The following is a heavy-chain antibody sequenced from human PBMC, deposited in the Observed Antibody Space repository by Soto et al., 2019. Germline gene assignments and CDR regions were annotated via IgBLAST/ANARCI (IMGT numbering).Heavy chain of an antibody. Sequence: QVQLVQSGAEVKKPGSSVKVSCKASGGTFSSYAISWVRQAPGQGLEWMGGIIPIFGTANYAQKFQGRVTITADDSRSTAPRELSSVRSEDTAAYYCGTDTGIDSYLYGTDVWGQGTTVPGSS. D-gene: IGHD5-18*01. V-gene: IGHV1-69*12. CDR1: GGTFSSYA. CDR3: GTDTGIDSYLYGTDV. CDR2: IIPIFGTA. J-gene: IGHJ6*02.